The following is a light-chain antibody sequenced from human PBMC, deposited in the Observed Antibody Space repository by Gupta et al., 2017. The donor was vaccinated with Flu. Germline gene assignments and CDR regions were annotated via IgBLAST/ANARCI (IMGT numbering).Light chain of an antibody. J-gene: IGKJ2*01. CDR2: GAS. Sequence: GERATLSCRDSQSVSSSLAWYQQEPGQAPRLLIYGASTRATGIPARFSGRGSGTEFTLTISSLQSADFAVYYCQQYNAWPYTFGQGTKLEIK. CDR1: QSVSSS. V-gene: IGKV3-15*01. CDR3: QQYNAWPYT.